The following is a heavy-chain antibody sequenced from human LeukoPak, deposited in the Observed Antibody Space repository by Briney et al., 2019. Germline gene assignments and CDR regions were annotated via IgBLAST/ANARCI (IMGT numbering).Heavy chain of an antibody. CDR1: GFSFSDYG. CDR3: VREAGEYSNGWYFFDY. D-gene: IGHD6-19*01. Sequence: GGSLRLSCAASGFSFSDYGMQWVRQAPGKGLEWVALIWYDGRNKYYADSVKGRSTISRDNSKNTLYLEMNSLRGEDTAVYYCVREAGEYSNGWYFFDYWGRGTLVTVSS. CDR2: IWYDGRNK. V-gene: IGHV3-33*01. J-gene: IGHJ4*02.